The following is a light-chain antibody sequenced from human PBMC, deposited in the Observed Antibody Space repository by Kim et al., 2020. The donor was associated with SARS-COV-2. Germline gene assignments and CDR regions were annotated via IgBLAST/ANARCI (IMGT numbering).Light chain of an antibody. CDR1: GSDVGGYNY. Sequence: GQPITISCTRTGSDVGGYNYVSWYQQHPGKAPKLMIYDVSKRPSGVSNRFSGSKSGNTASLTISGLQAEDEADYYCSSYTSSSTWVFGGGTKLTVL. CDR3: SSYTSSSTWV. V-gene: IGLV2-14*04. CDR2: DVS. J-gene: IGLJ3*02.